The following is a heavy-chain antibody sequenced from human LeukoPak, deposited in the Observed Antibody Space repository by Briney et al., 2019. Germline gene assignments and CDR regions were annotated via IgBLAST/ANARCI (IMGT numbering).Heavy chain of an antibody. CDR2: INQDGSEQ. Sequence: PGGSLRLSCAASRFTFSSYWMTWVRQAPGKGLEWVANINQDGSEQYYVGSVKGRFTISRDNTKNSLFLQMNSLRAEDTDVYYCAREGGYGGVFDYWHEGTLIVVSS. CDR1: RFTFSSYW. CDR3: AREGGYGGVFDY. D-gene: IGHD5-12*01. V-gene: IGHV3-7*05. J-gene: IGHJ4*02.